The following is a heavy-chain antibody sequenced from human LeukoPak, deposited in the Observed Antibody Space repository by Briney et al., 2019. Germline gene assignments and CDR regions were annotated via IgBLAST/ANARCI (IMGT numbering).Heavy chain of an antibody. D-gene: IGHD2-15*01. Sequence: PGGSLRLSCAASGFTFSSYSMNWVRQAPGKGLEWVSSISSSSSYIYYADSVKGRFTISRDNAKNSLYLQMNSLRAEDTAVYYCARPRELLHAFDIWGQGTMVTVSS. CDR3: ARPRELLHAFDI. V-gene: IGHV3-21*01. CDR1: GFTFSSYS. J-gene: IGHJ3*02. CDR2: ISSSSSYI.